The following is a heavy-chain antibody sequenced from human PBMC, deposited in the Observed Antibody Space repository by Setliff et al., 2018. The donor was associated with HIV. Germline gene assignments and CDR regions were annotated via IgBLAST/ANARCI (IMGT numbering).Heavy chain of an antibody. CDR2: MHYSGTA. D-gene: IGHD2-8*01. CDR1: GGSTSSSSNY. J-gene: IGHJ5*02. CDR3: ARQKVRDCTPTTCQVYFDP. V-gene: IGHV4-39*01. Sequence: SETLSLTCTVSGGSTSSSSNYWGWIRQPPGKGLEWIGNMHYSGTAYYNPSLKSRVKISVDTSKNQFSLKLNSVTAADTAVYFCARQKVRDCTPTTCQVYFDPWGQGTLVTVSS.